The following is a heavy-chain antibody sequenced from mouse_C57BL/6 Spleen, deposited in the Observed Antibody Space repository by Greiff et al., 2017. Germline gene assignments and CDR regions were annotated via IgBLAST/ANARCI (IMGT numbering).Heavy chain of an antibody. Sequence: QVQLKESGAELVRPGASVKLSCKASGYTFTDYYINWVKQRPGQGLEWIARIYPGSGNTYYNEKFKGKATLTAEKSSSTAYMQLSSLTSEDSAVYFCARGVYYGSYFDYWGQGTTLTVSS. V-gene: IGHV1-76*01. J-gene: IGHJ2*01. CDR3: ARGVYYGSYFDY. D-gene: IGHD1-1*01. CDR2: IYPGSGNT. CDR1: GYTFTDYY.